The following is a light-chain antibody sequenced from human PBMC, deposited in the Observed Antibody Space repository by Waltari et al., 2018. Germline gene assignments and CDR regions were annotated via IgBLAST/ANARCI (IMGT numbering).Light chain of an antibody. V-gene: IGKV3-15*01. CDR1: QSVPTN. J-gene: IGKJ2*01. CDR3: QQYSNWPYT. CDR2: VAS. Sequence: EIVMTQSPDTLSVAPGERVTLSCRASQSVPTNLAWYQQKPGQPPRLLFYVASTRATGVPARFSGSGSGTEFTLTISSLESEDFAVYYCQQYSNWPYTFGQGTKLEIK.